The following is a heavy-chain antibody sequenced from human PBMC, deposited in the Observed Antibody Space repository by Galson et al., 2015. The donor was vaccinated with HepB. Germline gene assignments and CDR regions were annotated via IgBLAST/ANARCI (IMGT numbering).Heavy chain of an antibody. CDR3: ASGYYYDSSGYDAFDI. Sequence: QSGAEVKKPGESLKISCKGSGYSFTSYWIGWVRQMPGKGLEWMGIIYPGDSDTRYSPSFQGQVTISADKSISTAYLQWSSLKASDTAMYYCASGYYYDSSGYDAFDIWGQGTMVTVSS. CDR1: GYSFTSYW. CDR2: IYPGDSDT. J-gene: IGHJ3*02. D-gene: IGHD3-22*01. V-gene: IGHV5-51*03.